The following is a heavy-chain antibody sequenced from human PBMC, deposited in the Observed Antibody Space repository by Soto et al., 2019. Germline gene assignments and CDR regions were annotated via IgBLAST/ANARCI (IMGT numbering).Heavy chain of an antibody. CDR1: GFTFDDYA. V-gene: IGHV3-23*04. CDR2: ISGSGGST. Sequence: EVQLVESGGGLVQPGRSLRLSCAASGFTFDDYAMHWVRQAPGKGLEWVSSISGSGGSTYYADSVKGRFTISRDNSKNTLYLQMNSLRAEDTAVYYCAKGGSYYGDFDYWGQGTLVTVSS. D-gene: IGHD1-26*01. J-gene: IGHJ4*02. CDR3: AKGGSYYGDFDY.